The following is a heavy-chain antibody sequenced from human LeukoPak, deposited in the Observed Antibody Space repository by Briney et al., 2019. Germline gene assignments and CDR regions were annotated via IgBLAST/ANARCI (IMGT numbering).Heavy chain of an antibody. CDR3: ARGPYSNNWYVDY. CDR2: ISRTGNSV. Sequence: PGGSLRLSCAASGFTLSSYEMNWVRLAPGKGLEWISYISRTGNSVYYADSVKGRFTISSDSAKNSLYLQMNSLRAEDTAVYYCARGPYSNNWYVDYWGQGTLVTVAS. D-gene: IGHD6-13*01. V-gene: IGHV3-48*03. J-gene: IGHJ4*02. CDR1: GFTLSSYE.